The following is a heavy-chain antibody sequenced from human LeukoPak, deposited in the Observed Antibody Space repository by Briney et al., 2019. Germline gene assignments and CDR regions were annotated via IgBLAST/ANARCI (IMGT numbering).Heavy chain of an antibody. CDR3: ASPNYDFWSGYPLYYYYMDV. J-gene: IGHJ6*03. Sequence: SVKVSCKASGGTFSSYAISWVRQAPGQGLEWMGGIIPIFGTANYAQKFQGRVTITADESTSTAYMELSSLRSEDTAVYYCASPNYDFWSGYPLYYYYMDVWGKGTTVTVS. D-gene: IGHD3-3*01. CDR2: IIPIFGTA. V-gene: IGHV1-69*01. CDR1: GGTFSSYA.